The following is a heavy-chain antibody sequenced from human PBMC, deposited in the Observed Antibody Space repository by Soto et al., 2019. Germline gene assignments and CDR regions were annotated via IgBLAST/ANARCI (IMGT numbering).Heavy chain of an antibody. CDR3: FRGGVTSRTFDY. Sequence: GESLNISCSGAGYDFNTNWIGWVRQMPGQGLEWMGIIFPDDSDTRYSPSFQGHVTISVDKSISTAYVQWSSLKASDSAIYYCFRGGVTSRTFDYWGQGTLGTVSS. D-gene: IGHD3-16*01. CDR1: GYDFNTNW. CDR2: IFPDDSDT. J-gene: IGHJ4*02. V-gene: IGHV5-51*01.